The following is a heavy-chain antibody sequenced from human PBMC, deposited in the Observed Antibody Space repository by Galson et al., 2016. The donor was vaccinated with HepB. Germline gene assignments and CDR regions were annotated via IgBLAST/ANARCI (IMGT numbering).Heavy chain of an antibody. CDR2: ISGSAGST. Sequence: SLRLSCAASGFTFSSYAMSWVRQAPEKGLEWVSGISGSAGSTYYADSVKGRFTISRDNSKNTLYLHMNSLRAEDTAIYYCAKTPWRQLVGDFWGQGTLVTVSS. V-gene: IGHV3-23*01. CDR1: GFTFSSYA. D-gene: IGHD6-6*01. CDR3: AKTPWRQLVGDF. J-gene: IGHJ4*02.